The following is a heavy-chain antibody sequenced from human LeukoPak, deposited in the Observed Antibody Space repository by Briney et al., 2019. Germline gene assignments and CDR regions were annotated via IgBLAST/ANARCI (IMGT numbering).Heavy chain of an antibody. CDR1: GFTFSSYA. CDR3: AREVDYGDSRAFDI. V-gene: IGHV3-64*01. CDR2: ISSNGGST. D-gene: IGHD4-17*01. J-gene: IGHJ3*02. Sequence: PGGSLRLSCAASGFTFSSYAMHWVRQAPGKGLEYVSAISSNGGSTYYANSVKGRFTISRDNSENTLYLQMGSLRAEDMAVYYCAREVDYGDSRAFDIWGQGTMVTVSS.